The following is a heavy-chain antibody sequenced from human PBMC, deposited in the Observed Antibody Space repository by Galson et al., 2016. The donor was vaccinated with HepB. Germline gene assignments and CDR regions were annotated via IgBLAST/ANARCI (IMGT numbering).Heavy chain of an antibody. Sequence: SLRLSCAASGFTFNSHWMHWVRQAPGKGLVWVSRLNSDGISATYADSVKGRFTISRDNARNTLYLQMSSLRVEDTAVYYCARLRRPDKSGAYYFNYYNAMGVWGQGTTVTVSS. CDR1: GFTFNSHW. D-gene: IGHD2-15*01. CDR2: LNSDGISA. J-gene: IGHJ6*02. CDR3: ARLRRPDKSGAYYFNYYNAMGV. V-gene: IGHV3-74*03.